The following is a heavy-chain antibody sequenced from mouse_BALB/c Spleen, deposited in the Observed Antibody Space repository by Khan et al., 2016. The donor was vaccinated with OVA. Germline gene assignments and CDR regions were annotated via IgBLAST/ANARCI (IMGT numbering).Heavy chain of an antibody. Sequence: VQLQQSGTVLARPGTSVKMSCKASGYTFTSYWMHWVKQRPGQGLEWIGAIYPGNSDTSYNQKFKGKAKLTAATSTSPAYLELSRLTNEDSAGYYCTIFGYLFAYWGQGTLVTVSA. D-gene: IGHD2-2*01. CDR2: IYPGNSDT. CDR3: TIFGYLFAY. CDR1: GYTFTSYW. J-gene: IGHJ3*01. V-gene: IGHV1-5*01.